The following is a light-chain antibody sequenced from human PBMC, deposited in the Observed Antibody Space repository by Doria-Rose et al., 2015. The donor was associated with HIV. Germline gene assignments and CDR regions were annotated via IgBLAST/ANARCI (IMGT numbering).Light chain of an antibody. CDR2: AAS. Sequence: ASQDINTYLAWFQQTPGKAPKSLIYAASSLQSGVPSKFRGSGSETDFTLTITSLQPEDFATYYCQQYKSYPITFGQGTRLEIK. J-gene: IGKJ5*01. CDR3: QQYKSYPIT. CDR1: QDINTY. V-gene: IGKV1-16*02.